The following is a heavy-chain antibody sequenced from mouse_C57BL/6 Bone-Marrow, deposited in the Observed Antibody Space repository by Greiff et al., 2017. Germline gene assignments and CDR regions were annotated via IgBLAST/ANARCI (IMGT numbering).Heavy chain of an antibody. CDR1: GFTFSDSG. V-gene: IGHV5-17*01. CDR3: ARNDYGSSYRSRYFDV. J-gene: IGHJ1*03. Sequence: DVQLQESGGGLVKPGGSLKLSCAASGFTFSDSGMHWVRQAPEKGLEWVAYISSGSSTIYYADTVKGRFTISRDNAKNTLFLQMTSLRSEDTAMYYCARNDYGSSYRSRYFDVWGTGTTVTVSS. D-gene: IGHD1-1*01. CDR2: ISSGSSTI.